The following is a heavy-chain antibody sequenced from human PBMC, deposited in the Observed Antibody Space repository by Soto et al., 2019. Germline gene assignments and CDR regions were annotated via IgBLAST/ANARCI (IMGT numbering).Heavy chain of an antibody. J-gene: IGHJ6*02. CDR3: ARGDTAMPMNYYYGMDV. CDR2: IKQDGSEK. V-gene: IGHV3-7*03. Sequence: GGSLRLSCAASGFTFSSYWMSWVRQAPGKGLEWVANIKQDGSEKYYVDSVKGRFTTSRDNAKNSLYLQMNSLRAEDTAVYYCARGDTAMPMNYYYGMDVWGQGTTVTVSS. CDR1: GFTFSSYW. D-gene: IGHD5-18*01.